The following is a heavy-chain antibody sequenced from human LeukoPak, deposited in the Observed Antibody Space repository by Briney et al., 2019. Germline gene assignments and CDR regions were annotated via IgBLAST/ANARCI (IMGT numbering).Heavy chain of an antibody. J-gene: IGHJ4*02. D-gene: IGHD1-26*01. CDR3: ARSVGGMDY. V-gene: IGHV3-74*01. Sequence: GGSLRLSCAASGLTFSNYWMHWVRQAPGKGLVWVSRIYSDGSSLSYADSVKGRVTISRDNARNMLYLQMNSLRAEDTAIYYCARSVGGMDYWGQGTLVTVSS. CDR1: GLTFSNYW. CDR2: IYSDGSSL.